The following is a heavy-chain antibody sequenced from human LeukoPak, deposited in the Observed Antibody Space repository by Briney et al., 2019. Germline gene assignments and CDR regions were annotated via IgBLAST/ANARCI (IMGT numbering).Heavy chain of an antibody. CDR1: GFTFSSYW. D-gene: IGHD1-26*01. CDR3: VRSGSYYIGFYLDY. V-gene: IGHV3-7*01. Sequence: PGGSLRLSCAASGFTFSSYWMSWVRQAPGKGLEWVANIKQDGSEKYYVDSVKGRFTISRDNAKNSLYLQMNSLRAEDTAVYYCVRSGSYYIGFYLDYWGQGTLVTVSS. J-gene: IGHJ4*02. CDR2: IKQDGSEK.